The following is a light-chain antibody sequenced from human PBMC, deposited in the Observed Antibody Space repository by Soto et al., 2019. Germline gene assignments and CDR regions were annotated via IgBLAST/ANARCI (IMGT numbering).Light chain of an antibody. CDR3: QQYKSYPWT. Sequence: IQMTQSPSTLYAAVGDIVTITCRSSPSASSWVALYHRKPAKAPKRLVHDASTLLSGVTSTFSGSFSGTEFVPTICSRQPDDFATYCCQQYKSYPWTFGQGPKV. V-gene: IGKV1-5*01. CDR1: PSASSW. CDR2: DAS. J-gene: IGKJ1*01.